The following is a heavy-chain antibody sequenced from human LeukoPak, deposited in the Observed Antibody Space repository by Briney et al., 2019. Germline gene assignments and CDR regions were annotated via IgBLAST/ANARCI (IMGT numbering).Heavy chain of an antibody. V-gene: IGHV1-69*04. D-gene: IGHD6-13*01. Sequence: GASVKVSCKASGGTFSSYAISWVRQAPGQGLEWMGRIIPILGIANYAQKFQGRVTITADKSTSTAYMELSSLRSEDTAVYYCARGPLGSSWDRGAFDIWGQGTMVTVSS. CDR2: IIPILGIA. J-gene: IGHJ3*02. CDR1: GGTFSSYA. CDR3: ARGPLGSSWDRGAFDI.